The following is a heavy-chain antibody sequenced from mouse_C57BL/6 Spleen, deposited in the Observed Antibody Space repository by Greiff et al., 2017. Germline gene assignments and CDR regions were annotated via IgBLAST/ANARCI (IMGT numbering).Heavy chain of an antibody. CDR1: GYAFTNYL. Sequence: QVQLQQSGAELVRPGTSVKVSCKASGYAFTNYLIEWVKQRPGQGLEWIGVINPGSGGTNYNEKFKGKATLTADKSSSTAYMQLSSLTSEDSAVYFCARSVDGNYLDYWGQGTTLTVSS. J-gene: IGHJ2*01. CDR2: INPGSGGT. D-gene: IGHD2-1*01. V-gene: IGHV1-54*01. CDR3: ARSVDGNYLDY.